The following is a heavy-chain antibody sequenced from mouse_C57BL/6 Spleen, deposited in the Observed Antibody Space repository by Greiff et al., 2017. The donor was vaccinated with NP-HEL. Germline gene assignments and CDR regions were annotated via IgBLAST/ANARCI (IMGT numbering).Heavy chain of an antibody. J-gene: IGHJ1*03. CDR3: ARPGNSNYRYFDV. D-gene: IGHD2-5*01. V-gene: IGHV1-50*01. CDR1: GYTFTSYW. Sequence: VQLQQSGAELVKPGASVKLSCKASGYTFTSYWMQWVKQRPGQGLEWIGEIDPSDSYTNYNQKFKGKATLTVDTSSSTAYMQLSSLTSEDSAVYYCARPGNSNYRYFDVWGTGTTVTVSS. CDR2: IDPSDSYT.